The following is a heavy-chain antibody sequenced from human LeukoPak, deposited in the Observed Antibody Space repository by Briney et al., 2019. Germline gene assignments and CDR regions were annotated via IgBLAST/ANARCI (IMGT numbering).Heavy chain of an antibody. D-gene: IGHD6-19*01. Sequence: SQTLSLTCAVSGGSISSGGYSWSWIRQPPGKGLEWIGYIYHSGSTNYNPSLKSRVTISVDTSKNQFSLKLSSVTAADTAVYYCARDTYSSGCFDYWGQGTLVTVSS. CDR3: ARDTYSSGCFDY. CDR2: IYHSGST. J-gene: IGHJ4*02. V-gene: IGHV4-30-2*01. CDR1: GGSISSGGYS.